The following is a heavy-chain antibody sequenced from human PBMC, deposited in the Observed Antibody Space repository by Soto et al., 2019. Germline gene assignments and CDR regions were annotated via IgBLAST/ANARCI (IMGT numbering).Heavy chain of an antibody. D-gene: IGHD3-22*01. CDR1: GGTFSSYA. CDR2: IIHIFGTA. J-gene: IGHJ3*02. CDR3: ARGGPIFYDSSGYYYVRHAFDI. Sequence: QVQLVQSGAEVKKPGSSVKVSCKASGGTFSSYAISWVRQAPGQGLEWMGGIIHIFGTANYAQKFQGRVTITADESTSTAYMELSSLRSEDTAVYYCARGGPIFYDSSGYYYVRHAFDIWGQGTMVTVSS. V-gene: IGHV1-69*01.